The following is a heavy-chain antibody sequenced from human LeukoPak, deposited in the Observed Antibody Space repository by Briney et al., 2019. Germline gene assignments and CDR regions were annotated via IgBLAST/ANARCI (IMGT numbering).Heavy chain of an antibody. D-gene: IGHD3/OR15-3a*01. V-gene: IGHV4-39*01. CDR3: ARQTGSGLFILP. CDR1: GVSISSSNSY. Sequence: SETLSLTCTVSGVSISSSNSYWGWIRPPPGKGLEWIGSIYYSGNTYYNASLKSQVSISIDTSKNQFSLRLTSVTAADTAVYYCARQTGSGLFILPGGQGTLVTVSS. J-gene: IGHJ4*02. CDR2: IYYSGNT.